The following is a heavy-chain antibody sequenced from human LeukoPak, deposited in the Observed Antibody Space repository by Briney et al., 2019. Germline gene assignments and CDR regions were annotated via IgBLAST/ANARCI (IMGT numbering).Heavy chain of an antibody. Sequence: GGSLRLSCAASGFTFSDYYMSWIRQAPGRGLEWVSLISGSGGSTYYSDSVKGRFTISRDNSKNTLYLQMNSLRPEDTAIYYCAKSTRGYSYHYYFDYWGQGTLVTVSS. V-gene: IGHV3-23*01. J-gene: IGHJ4*02. D-gene: IGHD5-18*01. CDR3: AKSTRGYSYHYYFDY. CDR2: ISGSGGST. CDR1: GFTFSDYY.